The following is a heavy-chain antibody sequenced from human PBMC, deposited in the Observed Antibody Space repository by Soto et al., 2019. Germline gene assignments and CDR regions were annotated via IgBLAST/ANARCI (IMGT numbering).Heavy chain of an antibody. CDR1: GGSVSSGTYY. J-gene: IGHJ5*02. CDR2: ISNSGST. V-gene: IGHV4-61*01. Sequence: QVQLQESGPGLVKPSETLSLTCIVSGGSVSSGTYYWAWIRQPPGKGLEWIGYISNSGSTNYNPSLKSRVPISADTSTNQFSRKLNSVTAADTAVYYCPRPNSGGNWLDPWGQGTLVTVSS. CDR3: PRPNSGGNWLDP. D-gene: IGHD2-15*01.